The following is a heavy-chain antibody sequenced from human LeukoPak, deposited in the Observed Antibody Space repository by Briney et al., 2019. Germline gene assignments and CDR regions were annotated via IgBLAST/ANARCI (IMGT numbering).Heavy chain of an antibody. Sequence: GGSLRLSCAASGFTFSDYYMSWIRQAPGKGLEWVSSITSSSSYIYYADSVKGRFTISRDNAKNSLYLQMDSLRVEDTAEYYCARDPYSGNYGAYYYYYMDVWGKGTTVTVSS. J-gene: IGHJ6*03. CDR2: ITSSSSYI. CDR1: GFTFSDYY. CDR3: ARDPYSGNYGAYYYYYMDV. V-gene: IGHV3-11*06. D-gene: IGHD1-26*01.